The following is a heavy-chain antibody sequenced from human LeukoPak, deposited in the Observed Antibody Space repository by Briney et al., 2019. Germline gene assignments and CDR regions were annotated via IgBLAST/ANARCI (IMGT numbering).Heavy chain of an antibody. CDR1: GYTFTGYY. V-gene: IGHV1-2*06. Sequence: GASVKVSCKASGYTFTGYYMHWVRQAPGQGLEWMGRINPNSGGTNYAQKFQGRVTMTRDTSISTAYMEPRRLRSDDTAVYYCARGVTYSGYCDYWGQGTLVTVSS. CDR2: INPNSGGT. CDR3: ARGVTYSGYCDY. D-gene: IGHD3-22*01. J-gene: IGHJ4*02.